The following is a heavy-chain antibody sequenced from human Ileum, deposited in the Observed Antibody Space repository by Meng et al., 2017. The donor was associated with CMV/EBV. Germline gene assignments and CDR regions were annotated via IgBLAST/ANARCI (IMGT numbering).Heavy chain of an antibody. CDR3: VRAEYGDYAGY. D-gene: IGHD4-17*01. J-gene: IGHJ4*02. CDR1: GFTMRDYY. V-gene: IGHV3-11*01. Sequence: SCAPSGFTMRDYYLAWIRQAPGKGLEWISYISGSSNTIYYADSVKGRFTTSRDNTMKSLYLQMNSLRAEDTAVYYCVRAEYGDYAGYWGQGALVTVSS. CDR2: ISGSSNTI.